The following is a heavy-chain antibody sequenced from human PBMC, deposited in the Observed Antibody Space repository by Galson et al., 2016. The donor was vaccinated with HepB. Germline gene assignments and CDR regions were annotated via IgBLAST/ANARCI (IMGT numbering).Heavy chain of an antibody. D-gene: IGHD5-24*01. CDR3: AKEMRWLKLGLDY. V-gene: IGHV3-23*01. CDR1: GFTFTDHA. CDR2: VSGNGGTI. J-gene: IGHJ4*02. Sequence: SLRLSCAASGFTFTDHAMSWVRLVPGKGLEWVAVVSGNGGTIYYSDSVKGRFTISRDNSKNTLYLQMNSLRAEDTATYYGAKEMRWLKLGLDYWGQGTRVTVSS.